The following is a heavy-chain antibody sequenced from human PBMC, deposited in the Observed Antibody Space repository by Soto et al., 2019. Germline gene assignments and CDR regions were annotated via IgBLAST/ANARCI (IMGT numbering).Heavy chain of an antibody. V-gene: IGHV1-45*02. CDR2: IIPINGTA. CDR3: ARGGINYYGSGSPYGMDV. CDR1: GYTFPQHY. Sequence: SVKVSCKASGYTFPQHYLHWVRQAPGQALEWMGWIIPINGTANYAQKFQDRVTITADESTSTAYKELSSLRSEDTAVYYCARGGINYYGSGSPYGMDVWGQGTTVTVSS. D-gene: IGHD3-10*01. J-gene: IGHJ6*02.